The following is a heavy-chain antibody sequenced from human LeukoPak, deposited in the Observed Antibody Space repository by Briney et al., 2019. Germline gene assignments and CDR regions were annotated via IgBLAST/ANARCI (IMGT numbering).Heavy chain of an antibody. J-gene: IGHJ4*02. D-gene: IGHD4-23*01. Sequence: KTSQTLSLTCTVSGGSISSGGYYWSWIRQPPGKGLEWIGHIYRGGSTYYNPSLKSRVTISVDRSKNQFSLNLTSVTAADTAVYYCASRNYGGDIDYWGQETLVTVSS. CDR1: GGSISSGGYY. V-gene: IGHV4-30-2*01. CDR2: IYRGGST. CDR3: ASRNYGGDIDY.